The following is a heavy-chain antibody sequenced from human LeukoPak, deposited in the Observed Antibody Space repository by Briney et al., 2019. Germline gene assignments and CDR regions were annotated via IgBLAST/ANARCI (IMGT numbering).Heavy chain of an antibody. CDR3: ARGCSRDFWNGFPRGGDDYFDY. J-gene: IGHJ4*02. CDR2: ISSSGSTI. Sequence: GGSLRLSCAASGFTFSDYYMSWIRQAPGKGLEWVSYISSSGSTIYYADSVKGRFTISRDNAKNSLYLQMNSLRAEDTAVYYCARGCSRDFWNGFPRGGDDYFDYWGQGTLVTVSS. D-gene: IGHD3-3*01. CDR1: GFTFSDYY. V-gene: IGHV3-11*04.